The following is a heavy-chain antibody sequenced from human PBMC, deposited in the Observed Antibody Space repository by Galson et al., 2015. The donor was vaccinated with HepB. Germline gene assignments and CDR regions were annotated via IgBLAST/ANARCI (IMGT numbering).Heavy chain of an antibody. V-gene: IGHV1-24*01. CDR2: FDPEEGET. CDR1: GYTLSELT. CDR3: AIGPASHYDILTGLYYFEY. Sequence: SVKVSCKVSGYTLSELTVHWVRQAPGKGLEWMGGFDPEEGETVYAQKFQGRVTMTEDTSTDTAYMDLSSLRSEDTAVYFCAIGPASHYDILTGLYYFEYWGQGTLVTVS. J-gene: IGHJ4*02. D-gene: IGHD3-9*01.